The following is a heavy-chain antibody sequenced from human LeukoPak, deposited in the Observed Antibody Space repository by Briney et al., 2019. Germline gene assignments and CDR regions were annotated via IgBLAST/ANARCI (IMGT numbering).Heavy chain of an antibody. J-gene: IGHJ5*02. CDR1: GFTFSSYA. CDR2: ISYDGSNK. V-gene: IGHV3-30*01. Sequence: GGSLRLSCAASGFTFSSYAMHWVRQAPGKGLEWVAAISYDGSNKYYADSVKGRFTISRDNSKNTLYLQMNSLRAEDTAVYYCARDVNNGFDPWGQGTLVTVSS. CDR3: ARDVNNGFDP.